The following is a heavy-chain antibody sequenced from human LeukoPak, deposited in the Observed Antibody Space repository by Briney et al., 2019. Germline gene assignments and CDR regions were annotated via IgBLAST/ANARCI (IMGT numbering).Heavy chain of an antibody. Sequence: GALRLSCAASGFTFSSYSMNWVRQPPGKGLEWIGEINHSGSTNYNPSLKSRVTISVDTSKNQFSLKLSSVTAADTAVYYCARGLGLYCSSTSCYTTRHNWFDPWGQGTLVTVSS. V-gene: IGHV4-34*01. CDR1: GFTFSSYS. CDR2: INHSGST. D-gene: IGHD2-2*01. J-gene: IGHJ5*02. CDR3: ARGLGLYCSSTSCYTTRHNWFDP.